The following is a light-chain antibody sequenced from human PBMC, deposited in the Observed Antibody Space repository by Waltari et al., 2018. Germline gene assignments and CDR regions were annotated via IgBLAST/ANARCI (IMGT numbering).Light chain of an antibody. V-gene: IGKV3-15*01. J-gene: IGKJ4*01. CDR3: HQYHNWPPVT. CDR1: QSLNIN. CDR2: GAS. Sequence: EIVMTQSPATLSVSPGERVTLSCRASQSLNINLAWYQQKPGQPPRLLIYGASTRATAVPARFSGSGSGTDFTLTINSLQSEDFAVYYCHQYHNWPPVTFGEGTKVEIK.